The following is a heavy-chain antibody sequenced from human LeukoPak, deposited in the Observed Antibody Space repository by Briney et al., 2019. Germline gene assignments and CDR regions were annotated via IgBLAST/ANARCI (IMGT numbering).Heavy chain of an antibody. CDR1: GGTFSSYA. CDR3: ARARPRRYLDYYGPFDI. V-gene: IGHV1-69*13. Sequence: ASVKVSCKASGGTFSSYAISWVRQAPGQGLEWMGGIIPIFGTANHAQKFQGRVTITADESTSTAYMELSSLRSEDTAVYYCARARPRRYLDYYGPFDIWGQGTMVTVSS. D-gene: IGHD3-10*01. CDR2: IIPIFGTA. J-gene: IGHJ3*02.